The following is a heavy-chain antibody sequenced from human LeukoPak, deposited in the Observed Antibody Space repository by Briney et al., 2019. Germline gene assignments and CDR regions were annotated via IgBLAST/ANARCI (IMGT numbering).Heavy chain of an antibody. CDR2: ISSSGGST. Sequence: PGGSLRLSCAASGFTFSSYAMSWVRQAPGKGLEWVSAISSSGGSTNYADSVKGRFTISRDNLKNTLYLQMNSLRAEDTAVYYCAKAGVGATVSDHWGQGTLVTVSS. D-gene: IGHD1-26*01. J-gene: IGHJ4*02. CDR3: AKAGVGATVSDH. V-gene: IGHV3-23*01. CDR1: GFTFSSYA.